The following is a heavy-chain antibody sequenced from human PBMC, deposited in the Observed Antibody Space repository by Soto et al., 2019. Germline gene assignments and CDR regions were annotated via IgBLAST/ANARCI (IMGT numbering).Heavy chain of an antibody. J-gene: IGHJ4*02. D-gene: IGHD6-19*01. CDR1: GYTFTSYA. V-gene: IGHV1-3*01. CDR2: INAGNGNT. CDR3: ARNLKQWLTQPLIDY. Sequence: GASVKVSCKASGYTFTSYAMHWVRQAPGQRLEWMGWINAGNGNTKYSQKFQGRVTITRDTSASTAYMELSSLRSEDTAVYYCARNLKQWLTQPLIDYWGQGTLVTVSS.